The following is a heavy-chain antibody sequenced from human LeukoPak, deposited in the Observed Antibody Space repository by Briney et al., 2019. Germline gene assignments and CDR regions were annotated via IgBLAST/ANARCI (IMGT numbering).Heavy chain of an antibody. D-gene: IGHD2-21*02. CDR1: GFTFSSYW. V-gene: IGHV3-74*01. CDR2: INSDGSST. CDR3: ARRLAYCGGDCYSFAFDI. J-gene: IGHJ3*02. Sequence: GGPLRLSCAASGFTFSSYWMHWVRQAPGKGLAWVSRINSDGSSTSYADSVKGRFTISRDNAKNTLYLQMNSLRAEDTAVYYCARRLAYCGGDCYSFAFDIWGQGTMVTVSS.